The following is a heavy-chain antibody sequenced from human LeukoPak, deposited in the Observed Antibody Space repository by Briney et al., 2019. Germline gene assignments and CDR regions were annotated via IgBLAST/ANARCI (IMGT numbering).Heavy chain of an antibody. Sequence: SETLSLTCTVSGYSISSGYHWGWIRPPPGKGLEWIGSIYHSGSTYYNPSLKSRVTISVDTSKNQFSLKLSSVTAADTAVYYCARERDLLYYYYMDVWGKGTTVTVSS. J-gene: IGHJ6*03. D-gene: IGHD1-26*01. V-gene: IGHV4-38-2*02. CDR3: ARERDLLYYYYMDV. CDR1: GYSISSGYH. CDR2: IYHSGST.